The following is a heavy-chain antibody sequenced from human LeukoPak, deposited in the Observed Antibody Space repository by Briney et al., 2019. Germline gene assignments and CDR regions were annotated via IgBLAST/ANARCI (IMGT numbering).Heavy chain of an antibody. CDR2: INPDGGST. Sequence: ASVKVSCKGSGYTFTSYWIQWVRQAPGQGLEWMGLINPDGGSTAYAHRFQGRVTMTRDTSTSTVYMDLSSLRSEDTAMYYCARAPRNSSTMLDYWGQEPWSPSPQ. CDR3: ARAPRNSSTMLDY. CDR1: GYTFTSYW. V-gene: IGHV1-46*01. J-gene: IGHJ4*01. D-gene: IGHD6-13*01.